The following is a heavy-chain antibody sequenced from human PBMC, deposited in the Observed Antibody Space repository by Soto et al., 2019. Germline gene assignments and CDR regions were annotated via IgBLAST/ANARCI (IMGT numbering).Heavy chain of an antibody. CDR1: GGAISTYY. CDR3: ARGQRFSDWFDP. CDR2: IYSSGST. V-gene: IGHV4-4*07. Sequence: QVHLQESGPGLVKPSETLSLTCTVSGGAISTYYWTSIRQPAGKGLEWIGRIYSSGSTKYNPSLQSRVTMSLDTSNNQFSLRLTSVTAADTAVYYCARGQRFSDWFDPWGQGTLVTVSS. J-gene: IGHJ5*02. D-gene: IGHD3-3*01.